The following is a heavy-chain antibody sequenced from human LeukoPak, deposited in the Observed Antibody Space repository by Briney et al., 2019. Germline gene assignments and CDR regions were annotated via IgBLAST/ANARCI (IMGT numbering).Heavy chain of an antibody. D-gene: IGHD3-10*01. Sequence: GGSLRLSCAASGFTFSSYEMNWVRQAPGKGLEWVANIKQDGSEKYYVDSVKGRFTISRDNAKNSLYLQMNSLRAEDTAVYYCARDLEAPGYYYGSGSTNFDYWGQGTLVTVSS. CDR3: ARDLEAPGYYYGSGSTNFDY. CDR1: GFTFSSYE. V-gene: IGHV3-7*01. J-gene: IGHJ4*02. CDR2: IKQDGSEK.